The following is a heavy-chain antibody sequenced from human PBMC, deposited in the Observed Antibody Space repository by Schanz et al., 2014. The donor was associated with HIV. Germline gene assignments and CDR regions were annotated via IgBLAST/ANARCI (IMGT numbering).Heavy chain of an antibody. CDR2: MSYDGVRK. J-gene: IGHJ6*02. CDR3: AKDRNYYESKYRGKGNYYYYYGMDV. CDR1: GFSFDTFG. Sequence: QVQLVESGGGVVQPGRSLRLSCAGSGFSFDTFGIHWVRQAPGKGLEWVAVMSYDGVRKYLGDSVKGRFTISRDNSKNSLSLLIKSLRAEDAAVYYCAKDRNYYESKYRGKGNYYYYYGMDVWGQGTTVTVSS. D-gene: IGHD3-22*01. V-gene: IGHV3-30*18.